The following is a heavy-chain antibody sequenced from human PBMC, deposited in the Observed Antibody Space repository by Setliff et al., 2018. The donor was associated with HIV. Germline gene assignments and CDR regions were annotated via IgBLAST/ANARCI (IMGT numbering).Heavy chain of an antibody. CDR2: INQDGIER. CDR3: ARKATRDWGSFDY. J-gene: IGHJ4*02. V-gene: IGHV3-7*01. CDR1: GFIFSQHW. Sequence: PGGSLRLSCAASGFIFSQHWMSWVRQAPGKGLEWFANINQDGIERYYVDSVKGRFTISRDNAKNSLYLHMNTLRTEDTAVYYCARKATRDWGSFDYWGQGTLVTVS. D-gene: IGHD7-27*01.